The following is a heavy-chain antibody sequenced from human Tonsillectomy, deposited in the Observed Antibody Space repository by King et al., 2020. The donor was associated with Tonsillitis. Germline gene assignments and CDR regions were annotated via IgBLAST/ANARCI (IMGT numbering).Heavy chain of an antibody. Sequence: VQLVESGGGLVKPGGSLRLSCVASGFTLRNAWMSWVRQAPGKGLEWVGRIKSNIDGGTIDYAAPVKDRFTISRDDSKNTLSLQMSGLKTEYTAVYYCGGQVQLVRQDYPYYYGMDVWCQGTTVTVSS. J-gene: IGHJ6*02. CDR1: GFTLRNAW. CDR2: IKSNIDGGTI. CDR3: GGQVQLVRQDYPYYYGMDV. D-gene: IGHD1-1*01. V-gene: IGHV3-15*01.